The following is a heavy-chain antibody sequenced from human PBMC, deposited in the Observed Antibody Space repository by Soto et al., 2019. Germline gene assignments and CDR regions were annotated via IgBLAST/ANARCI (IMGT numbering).Heavy chain of an antibody. CDR1: GYSISSGYY. CDR2: IYHSGRT. Sequence: PSETLSLTCAVSGYSISSGYYWGWIRQPPGKGLEWIGSIYHSGRTYYNPSLKRRVTISVATSKNQFSLKLSSVTAADTAVDFCASAGVDSIPIFPVVAPYGMDVWGQGTTVTVSS. CDR3: ASAGVDSIPIFPVVAPYGMDV. V-gene: IGHV4-38-2*01. D-gene: IGHD3-3*01. J-gene: IGHJ6*02.